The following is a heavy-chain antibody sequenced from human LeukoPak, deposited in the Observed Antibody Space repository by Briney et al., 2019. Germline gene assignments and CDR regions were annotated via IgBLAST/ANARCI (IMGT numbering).Heavy chain of an antibody. Sequence: SETLSLTCTVSGGSVSSGSYYWSWIRPPPGKGLEWIGYIYYSGSTNYNPSLKSRVTISVDTSKNQFSLKLSSVTAADTAVYYCARFGDILTAYYYYYGMDVWGKGTTVTVSS. CDR2: IYYSGST. CDR1: GGSVSSGSYY. V-gene: IGHV4-61*01. D-gene: IGHD3-9*01. CDR3: ARFGDILTAYYYYYGMDV. J-gene: IGHJ6*04.